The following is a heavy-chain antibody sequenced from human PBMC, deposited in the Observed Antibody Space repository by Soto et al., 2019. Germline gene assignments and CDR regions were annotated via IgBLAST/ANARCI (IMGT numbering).Heavy chain of an antibody. J-gene: IGHJ4*02. D-gene: IGHD3-9*01. V-gene: IGHV4-34*01. CDR1: GGSFSGYY. CDR2: IHLSGDT. CDR3: ARGRPLSGNFLIGFYYFDS. Sequence: SETLSLTCAASGGSFSGYYWSWIRQSPGKGLEWIGYIHLSGDTTYNPSLKSQVTLSGDTARSRFSLRLSSVTAADTAVYYCARGRPLSGNFLIGFYYFDSWGLGTLVTVSS.